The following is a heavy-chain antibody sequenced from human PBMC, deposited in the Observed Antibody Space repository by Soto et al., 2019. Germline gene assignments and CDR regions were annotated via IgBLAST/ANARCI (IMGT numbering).Heavy chain of an antibody. V-gene: IGHV1-18*01. CDR3: ARVSGSGWPHYYYYGMDV. J-gene: IGHJ6*02. CDR1: GYTFTSYG. CDR2: ISAYNGNT. Sequence: QVQLVQSGAEVKKPGASVKVSCKASGYTFTSYGISWVRQAPGQGLEWMGWISAYNGNTNYAQKLQGRVTMTTDTCTCTAXMELRSLRSDDTAVYYCARVSGSGWPHYYYYGMDVWGQGTTVTASS. D-gene: IGHD6-19*01.